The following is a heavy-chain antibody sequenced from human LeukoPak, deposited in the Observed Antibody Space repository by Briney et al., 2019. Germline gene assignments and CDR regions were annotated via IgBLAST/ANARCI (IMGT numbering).Heavy chain of an antibody. CDR3: ATAPGDHYYDILTGYALSQYYFDY. D-gene: IGHD3-9*01. CDR2: ISGSGGST. J-gene: IGHJ4*02. CDR1: GFTFSSYA. V-gene: IGHV3-23*01. Sequence: GGSLRLSRAASGFTFSSYAMSWVRQAPGKGLEWVSAISGSGGSTYYADSVKGRFTISRDNSKNTLYLQMNSLRAEDTAVYYCATAPGDHYYDILTGYALSQYYFDYWGQGTLVTVSS.